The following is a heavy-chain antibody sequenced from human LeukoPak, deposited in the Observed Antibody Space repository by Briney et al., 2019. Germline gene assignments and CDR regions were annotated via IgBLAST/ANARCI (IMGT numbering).Heavy chain of an antibody. CDR3: TRGGDTTFSDY. CDR2: IGGAGGGT. D-gene: IGHD2/OR15-2a*01. Sequence: GGSLRLSCAASGFTFTNYAMSWARQAPGRSLEWVSTIGGAGGGTFYADSVKGRFTISRDKSKSTLYLQMDSLRPEDTGIYYCTRGGDTTFSDYWGQGALVIVSS. V-gene: IGHV3-23*01. CDR1: GFTFTNYA. J-gene: IGHJ4*02.